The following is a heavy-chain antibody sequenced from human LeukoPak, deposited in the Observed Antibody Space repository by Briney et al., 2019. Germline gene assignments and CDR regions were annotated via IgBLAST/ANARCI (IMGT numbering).Heavy chain of an antibody. Sequence: ASVKVPCKASGYTFTGYDINWVRPATGQGLEWMGWMNPNSGNTGYAQKFQGRVTMTRNTSISTAYVELSSLRSEDTAVYYCASRKSGYSYGTDYWGQGTLVTVSS. V-gene: IGHV1-8*01. CDR2: MNPNSGNT. J-gene: IGHJ4*02. CDR1: GYTFTGYD. D-gene: IGHD5-18*01. CDR3: ASRKSGYSYGTDY.